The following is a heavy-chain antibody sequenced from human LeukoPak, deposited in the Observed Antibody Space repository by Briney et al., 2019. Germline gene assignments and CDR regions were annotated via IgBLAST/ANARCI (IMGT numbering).Heavy chain of an antibody. D-gene: IGHD1-26*01. CDR1: GGSFSGYY. V-gene: IGHV4-34*01. Sequence: SETLSLTCAVYGGSFSGYYWSWIRQPPGKGLEWIGEINHSGSTNYNPSLKSRVTISVDTSKNQFSLKLSSVTAAVTAVYYCARDIRGVSYWGQGTLVTVSS. CDR2: INHSGST. J-gene: IGHJ4*02. CDR3: ARDIRGVSY.